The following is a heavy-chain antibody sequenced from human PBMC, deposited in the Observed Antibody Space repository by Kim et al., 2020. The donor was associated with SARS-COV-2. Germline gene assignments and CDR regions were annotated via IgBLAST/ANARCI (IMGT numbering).Heavy chain of an antibody. Sequence: GGSLRLSCAASGFTFTSYAMHWVRQAPGKGLEWVAVIGYDGSNEYYADSVKGRFTISRDNSKKTLYLQMNSLRADDTAVYYCAKDLWAENWAGATSDYWGQGTLVTVSS. V-gene: IGHV3-33*06. D-gene: IGHD1-26*01. CDR1: GFTFTSYA. J-gene: IGHJ4*02. CDR2: IGYDGSNE. CDR3: AKDLWAENWAGATSDY.